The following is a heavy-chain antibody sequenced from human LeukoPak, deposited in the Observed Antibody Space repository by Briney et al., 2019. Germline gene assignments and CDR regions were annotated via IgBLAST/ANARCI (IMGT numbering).Heavy chain of an antibody. J-gene: IGHJ4*02. CDR3: ARLANRNYYGSGSYYNY. Sequence: SETLSLTCAVYGGSFSGYYWSWIRQPPGKGLEWIGEINHSGSTNYNPSLKSRVTISVDTSKNQFSLKPSSVTAADTAVYYCARLANRNYYGSGSYYNYWGQGTLVTVSS. CDR1: GGSFSGYY. D-gene: IGHD3-10*01. CDR2: INHSGST. V-gene: IGHV4-34*01.